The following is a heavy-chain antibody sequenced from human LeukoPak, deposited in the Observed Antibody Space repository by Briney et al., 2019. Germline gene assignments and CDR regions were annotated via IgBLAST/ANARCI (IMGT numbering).Heavy chain of an antibody. J-gene: IGHJ4*02. CDR3: ARWRGYASDWSGPFDD. CDR2: INPNSGVT. Sequence: ASVKVSCKASGYTFTGHYMHWVRQAPGQGLEWMGWINPNSGVTKCAQKFQGRVTMTRDTSMSTAYMELSSLGSDDTAVYYCARWRGYASDWSGPFDDWGQGTLVTASS. D-gene: IGHD6-19*01. CDR1: GYTFTGHY. V-gene: IGHV1-2*02.